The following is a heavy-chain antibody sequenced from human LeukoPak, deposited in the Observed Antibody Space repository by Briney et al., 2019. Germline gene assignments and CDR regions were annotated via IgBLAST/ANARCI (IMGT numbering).Heavy chain of an antibody. Sequence: PSETLSLTCTVSGGAIDNYYWSWIRQPPGKGLEWIAYVYYSGTINYNPSLESRVTISVDTSMNQFSLRLTSVAAADTAVYYCARHGTAAGPFQPWGQGTLVTVSS. CDR2: VYYSGTI. CDR3: ARHGTAAGPFQP. V-gene: IGHV4-59*08. J-gene: IGHJ1*01. D-gene: IGHD2-21*02. CDR1: GGAIDNYY.